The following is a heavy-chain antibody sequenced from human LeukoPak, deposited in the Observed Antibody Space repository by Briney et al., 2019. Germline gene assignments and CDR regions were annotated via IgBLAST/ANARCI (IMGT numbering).Heavy chain of an antibody. D-gene: IGHD3-10*01. Sequence: HGASVKVSCKASGYTFTGYYMHWVRQAPGQGFEWMGWINPNSGGTNYAQKFQGRVTMTRDTSISTAYMELSRLRSDDTAVYYCATKPPYYGSGSYYNERAKDAFDIWGQGTMVTVSS. CDR2: INPNSGGT. CDR3: ATKPPYYGSGSYYNERAKDAFDI. J-gene: IGHJ3*02. CDR1: GYTFTGYY. V-gene: IGHV1-2*02.